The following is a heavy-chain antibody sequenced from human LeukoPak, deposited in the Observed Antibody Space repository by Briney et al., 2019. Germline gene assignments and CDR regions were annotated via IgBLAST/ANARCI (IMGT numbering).Heavy chain of an antibody. V-gene: IGHV3-23*01. D-gene: IGHD1-26*01. CDR3: ARKGATGIYYFDS. Sequence: GGSLRLSCAASGFTFSSYAMSWARQVPGKGLEWVSTISDSGGSTYYADSVKGRFTFSRDNSKNTLYLQMNSLRADDTAVYYCARKGATGIYYFDSWGQGTLVSVSS. CDR2: ISDSGGST. CDR1: GFTFSSYA. J-gene: IGHJ4*02.